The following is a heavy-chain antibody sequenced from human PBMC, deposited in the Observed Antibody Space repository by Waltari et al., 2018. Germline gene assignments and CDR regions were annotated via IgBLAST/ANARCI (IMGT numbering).Heavy chain of an antibody. D-gene: IGHD6-13*01. Sequence: QVQLVQSGAEVKKPGASVKVSCKASGYTFSGYSIHWVRQAPGQGLEWMGWINPNNGGTNFTQKFQGRVTMTRDTSVTTAYMELSRLRSDDTAVYYCARIAGIDPDYWGQGTLVTVSS. CDR1: GYTFSGYS. CDR2: INPNNGGT. J-gene: IGHJ4*02. CDR3: ARIAGIDPDY. V-gene: IGHV1-2*02.